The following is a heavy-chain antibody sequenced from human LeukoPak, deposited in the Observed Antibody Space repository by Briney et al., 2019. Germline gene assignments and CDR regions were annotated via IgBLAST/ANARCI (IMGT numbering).Heavy chain of an antibody. J-gene: IGHJ4*02. Sequence: GGSLRLSCTASGFTFGDYAMSWVRQAPGKGLEWVGFIRSKAYGGTTEYAASVKGRFTISRDDSKSIAYLQMNSLKTEDTAVYYCTIYSGSYYFDYWGQGTLVTVSS. V-gene: IGHV3-49*04. D-gene: IGHD1-26*01. CDR1: GFTFGDYA. CDR3: TIYSGSYYFDY. CDR2: IRSKAYGGTT.